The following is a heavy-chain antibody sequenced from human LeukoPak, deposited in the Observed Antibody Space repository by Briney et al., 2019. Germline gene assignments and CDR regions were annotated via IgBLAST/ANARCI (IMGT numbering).Heavy chain of an antibody. CDR1: GDSISSYY. D-gene: IGHD2-15*01. J-gene: IGHJ5*02. V-gene: IGHV4-4*07. CDR3: ARVKPGGSSTSFDP. Sequence: PSETLSLTCTVSGDSISSYYWSWIRQPAGKGLEWIGRFYIGGITNYNPSLKSRVTMSVDTSKNQFSLRLNSMTAADTAVYYCARVKPGGSSTSFDPWGQGTLVTVSS. CDR2: FYIGGIT.